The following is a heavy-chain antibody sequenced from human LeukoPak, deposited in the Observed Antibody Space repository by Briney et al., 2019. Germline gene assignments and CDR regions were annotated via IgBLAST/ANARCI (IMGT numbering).Heavy chain of an antibody. D-gene: IGHD6-19*01. V-gene: IGHV1-3*01. Sequence: GASVKVSCKASGYTFTSYAMHWVRQAPGQRLEWMGWINAGNGNTKYSQKFQGRVTITRDTSASTAYMELSSLRSEDTAVYYCARDRYSSGWYRGWFDPWGQGTLVTVSS. CDR2: INAGNGNT. CDR3: ARDRYSSGWYRGWFDP. J-gene: IGHJ5*02. CDR1: GYTFTSYA.